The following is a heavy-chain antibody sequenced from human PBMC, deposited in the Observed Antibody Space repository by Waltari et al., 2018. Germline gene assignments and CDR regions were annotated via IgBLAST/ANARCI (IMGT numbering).Heavy chain of an antibody. Sequence: EVQLVESGGGLVQPGGSLRLSCAASGFTFSSYWMSWVRQAQGKGLEWVANIKQDGSEKYYVDSVKGRFTISRDNAKNSLYLQMNSLRAEDTAVYYCARTSADYDILTGYYGYWGQGTLVTVSS. CDR3: ARTSADYDILTGYYGY. CDR1: GFTFSSYW. CDR2: IKQDGSEK. J-gene: IGHJ4*02. D-gene: IGHD3-9*01. V-gene: IGHV3-7*01.